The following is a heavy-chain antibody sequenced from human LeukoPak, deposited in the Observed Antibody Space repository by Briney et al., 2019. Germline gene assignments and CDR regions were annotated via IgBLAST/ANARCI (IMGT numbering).Heavy chain of an antibody. CDR3: ARLNCSDSSCHRRFFDY. J-gene: IGHJ4*02. V-gene: IGHV1-46*01. Sequence: ASVKVSCKASGYTFTSYHMHWVRQAPGQGLEWMGIINPNGGSTNYAQKFQGRVTMTRDTSTSTVYMELSSLRSEDTAVYYCARLNCSDSSCHRRFFDYWGQGTLVTVSS. D-gene: IGHD2-2*02. CDR1: GYTFTSYH. CDR2: INPNGGST.